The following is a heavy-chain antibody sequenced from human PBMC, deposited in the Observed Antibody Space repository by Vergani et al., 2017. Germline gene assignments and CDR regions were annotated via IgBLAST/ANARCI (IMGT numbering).Heavy chain of an antibody. CDR2: IYTSGST. V-gene: IGHV4-61*02. CDR1: GGSISSGSYY. CDR3: ARVSSVVVPAASYYYYYMDV. D-gene: IGHD2-2*01. Sequence: QVQLQESGPGLVKPSQTLSLTCTVSGGSISSGSYYWSWIRQPAGKGLEWIGRIYTSGSTNYNPSLKSRVTMSVDTSKNQFSLKLSSVTAADTAVYYCARVSSVVVPAASYYYYYMDVWDRGTTVTVSS. J-gene: IGHJ6*03.